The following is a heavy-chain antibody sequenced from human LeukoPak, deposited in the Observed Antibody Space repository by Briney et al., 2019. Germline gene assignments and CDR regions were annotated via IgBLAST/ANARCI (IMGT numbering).Heavy chain of an antibody. CDR1: GGSFSGYY. D-gene: IGHD2-15*01. Sequence: SETLSLTCAVYGGSFSGYYWSWIRQPPGKGLEWIGEINHSGSTNYNPSLKSRVTISVDTSKNQFSLKLSSVTAADTAVYYCARLYGSGYYYYYYMDVWGKGTTVTISS. CDR3: ARLYGSGYYYYYYMDV. J-gene: IGHJ6*03. CDR2: INHSGST. V-gene: IGHV4-34*01.